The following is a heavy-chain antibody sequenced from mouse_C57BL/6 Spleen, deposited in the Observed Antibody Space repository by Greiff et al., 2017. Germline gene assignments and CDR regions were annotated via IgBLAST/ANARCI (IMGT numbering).Heavy chain of an antibody. D-gene: IGHD2-4*01. Sequence: EVQLQQSGPELVKPGASVKISCKASGYTFTDYYMNWVKQSHGKSLEWIGDINPNNGGTSYNQKFKGKATLTVDKSSSTAYMELRSLTSEDSAVYYCARRYDYDEGDFDYWGQGTTLTVSS. V-gene: IGHV1-26*01. CDR3: ARRYDYDEGDFDY. CDR1: GYTFTDYY. J-gene: IGHJ2*01. CDR2: INPNNGGT.